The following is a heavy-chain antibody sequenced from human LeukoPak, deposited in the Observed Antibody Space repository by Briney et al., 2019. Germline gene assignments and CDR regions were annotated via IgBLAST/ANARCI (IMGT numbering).Heavy chain of an antibody. CDR1: GFTFSSYW. CDR3: ARVLSPNYYDSSGYVY. D-gene: IGHD3-22*01. J-gene: IGHJ4*02. V-gene: IGHV3-7*01. Sequence: GGSLRLSCAASGFTFSSYWMSWVRQAPGKGLEWVANIKQDGSEKYYVDSVKGRFTISRDDAKNSLYLQMNSLRAEDTAAYYCARVLSPNYYDSSGYVYWGQGTLVTVSS. CDR2: IKQDGSEK.